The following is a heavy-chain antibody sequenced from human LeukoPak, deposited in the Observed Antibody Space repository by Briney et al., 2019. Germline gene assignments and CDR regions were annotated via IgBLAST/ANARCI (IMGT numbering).Heavy chain of an antibody. CDR1: GFRFRDYS. CDR2: IGIDSGNT. D-gene: IGHD5-24*01. J-gene: IGHJ4*02. CDR3: ARDYKYAFDN. V-gene: IGHV3-48*01. Sequence: GGSLRLSCAASGFRFRDYSMNWVRQAPGRGLEWMSYIGIDSGNTHYADSVKGRVTISGDKAKNSLYLQMHSLRVEDTAVYYCARDYKYAFDNWGQGTLVTVSS.